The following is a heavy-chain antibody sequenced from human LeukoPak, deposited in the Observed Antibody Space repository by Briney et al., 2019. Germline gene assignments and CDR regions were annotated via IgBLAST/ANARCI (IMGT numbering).Heavy chain of an antibody. Sequence: ASVEVSCKASGGTFSSYAISWVRQAPGQGLEWMGGIIPIFGTANYAQKFQGRVTITTDESTSTAYMELSSLRSEDTAVYYCARGTDIVATTQSRGYYFDYWGQGTLVTVSS. V-gene: IGHV1-69*05. CDR2: IIPIFGTA. CDR3: ARGTDIVATTQSRGYYFDY. J-gene: IGHJ4*02. CDR1: GGTFSSYA. D-gene: IGHD5-12*01.